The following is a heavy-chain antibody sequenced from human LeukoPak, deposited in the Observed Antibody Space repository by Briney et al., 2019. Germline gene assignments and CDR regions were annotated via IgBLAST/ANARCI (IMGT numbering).Heavy chain of an antibody. CDR2: IRSKAYGGTT. V-gene: IGHV3-49*04. CDR1: GFTFGDHA. CDR3: TKGPIKLWTHNGMDV. D-gene: IGHD5-18*01. Sequence: PGRSLRLSCTTSGFTFGDHAMSWVRQAPGKGLEWVGFIRSKAYGGTTEYAASVKGRFTISRDDSRSIAYLQMNSLKTEDTAVYYCTKGPIKLWTHNGMDVWGQGTTVTVSS. J-gene: IGHJ6*02.